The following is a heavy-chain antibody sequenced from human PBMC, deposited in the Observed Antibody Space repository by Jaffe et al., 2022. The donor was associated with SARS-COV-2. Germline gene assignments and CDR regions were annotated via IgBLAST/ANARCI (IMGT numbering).Heavy chain of an antibody. J-gene: IGHJ4*02. Sequence: EVRLVESGGGLVRPGGSLRVSCDVSGFTFRKYWMHWVRQVPGKGLQWVSRINPEGNVTSYADFVRGRFTVSRDNAMNTVHLQMNSLRGDDTALYYCSTLHVDTPMQKTFHYWGQGTLVTVSS. CDR2: INPEGNVT. D-gene: IGHD5-18*01. CDR3: STLHVDTPMQKTFHY. CDR1: GFTFRKYW. V-gene: IGHV3-74*03.